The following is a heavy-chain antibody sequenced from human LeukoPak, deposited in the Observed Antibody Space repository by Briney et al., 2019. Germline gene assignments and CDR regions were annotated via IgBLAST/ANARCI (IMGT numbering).Heavy chain of an antibody. CDR1: GYSFTTYW. J-gene: IGHJ6*02. Sequence: GESLKISCKSSGYSFTTYWIGWVRQMPGKGLEWMGIIYPGDSDTRNSPSLQGQVTISADKSISTAYLQWRSLKASDTAMYYCARPVEGNGMDVWGQGTTVTVSS. D-gene: IGHD1-1*01. CDR3: ARPVEGNGMDV. V-gene: IGHV5-51*01. CDR2: IYPGDSDT.